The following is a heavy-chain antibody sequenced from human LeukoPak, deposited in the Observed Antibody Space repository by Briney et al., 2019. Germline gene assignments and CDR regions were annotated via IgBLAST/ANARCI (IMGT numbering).Heavy chain of an antibody. J-gene: IGHJ3*02. CDR3: ASRGDFDWLFGLAFDI. D-gene: IGHD3-9*01. V-gene: IGHV3-48*02. CDR2: ISSSSTI. CDR1: GFPFSSYS. Sequence: PGGSLRLSCAASGFPFSSYSMNWVRQAPGKGLEGVSYISSSSTIYYADSVKGRFTISRDNAKNSLYLQMSSLRDEDTAVYYCASRGDFDWLFGLAFDIWGQGTMVTVSS.